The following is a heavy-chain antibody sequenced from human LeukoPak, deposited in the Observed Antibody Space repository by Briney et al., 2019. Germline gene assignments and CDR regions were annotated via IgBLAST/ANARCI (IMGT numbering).Heavy chain of an antibody. CDR3: ANWGGYGSRSVFDY. CDR2: INPKTGGT. D-gene: IGHD3-10*01. Sequence: ASVKVSCKASGYTFTGYYMHWVRQAPGQGLEWMGWINPKTGGTTYAQKFQDRVTMTLDTSISTTYMELNSLRSDDTALYYCANWGGYGSRSVFDYWGQGTLVTVSS. J-gene: IGHJ4*02. CDR1: GYTFTGYY. V-gene: IGHV1-2*02.